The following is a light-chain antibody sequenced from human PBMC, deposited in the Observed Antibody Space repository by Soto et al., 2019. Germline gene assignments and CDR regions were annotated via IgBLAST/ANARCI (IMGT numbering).Light chain of an antibody. V-gene: IGKV1-39*01. CDR3: QQSSSTPYN. Sequence: DIQMTQSPSSLSASVGDRVTITCRASQSISTSLNWYQQKPGKAPKFLIYAASSLQSGVPSRFSGSGSGTDLTLTISSLQREDFATYYCQQSSSTPYNFGQRTKVDI. CDR1: QSISTS. J-gene: IGKJ2*01. CDR2: AAS.